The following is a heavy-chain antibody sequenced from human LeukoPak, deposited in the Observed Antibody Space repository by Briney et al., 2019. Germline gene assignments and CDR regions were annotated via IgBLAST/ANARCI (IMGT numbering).Heavy chain of an antibody. CDR3: TTDLAAGTVDY. J-gene: IGHJ4*02. CDR1: GFTFSTYT. Sequence: GGSLRLSCAASGFTFSTYTINWVRQAPGKGLEWVGRIKSKTDGGTTDYAAPVKGRFTISRDDSKNTLYLQMNSLKTEDTAVYYCTTDLAAGTVDYWGQGTLVTVSS. D-gene: IGHD6-19*01. V-gene: IGHV3-15*01. CDR2: IKSKTDGGTT.